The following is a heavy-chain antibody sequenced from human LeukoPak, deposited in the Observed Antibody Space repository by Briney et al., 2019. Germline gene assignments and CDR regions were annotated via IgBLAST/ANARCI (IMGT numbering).Heavy chain of an antibody. Sequence: KVSCKVSGYTLTELSMHWVRQAPGKGLEWMGGFDPEDGETIYAQKFQGRVTMTEDTSTDTAYMELSSLRSEDTAVYYCATDPTLYGSSWAGMDVWGQGTTVTVSS. V-gene: IGHV1-24*01. CDR2: FDPEDGET. CDR3: ATDPTLYGSSWAGMDV. CDR1: GYTLTELS. D-gene: IGHD6-13*01. J-gene: IGHJ6*02.